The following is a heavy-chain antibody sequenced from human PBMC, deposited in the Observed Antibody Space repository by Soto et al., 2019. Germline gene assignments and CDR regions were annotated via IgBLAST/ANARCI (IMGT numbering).Heavy chain of an antibody. J-gene: IGHJ4*02. D-gene: IGHD5-12*01. CDR3: ARAVAVPADFDY. CDR1: GYLFFDYW. Sequence: GESLKISCQGSGYLFFDYWIGWVRQAPGQRLEWMGWINAGNGNTKYSQKFQGRVTITRDTSASTAYMELSSLRSEDTAVYYCARAVAVPADFDYWGQGTLVTVSS. V-gene: IGHV1-3*01. CDR2: INAGNGNT.